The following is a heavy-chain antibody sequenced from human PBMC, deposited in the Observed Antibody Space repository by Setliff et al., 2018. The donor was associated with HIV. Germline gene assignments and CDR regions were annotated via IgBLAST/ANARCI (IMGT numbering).Heavy chain of an antibody. CDR3: AKDKGGYNWNYFDY. V-gene: IGHV3-30*02. CDR1: GFTLSTYG. J-gene: IGHJ4*02. Sequence: GGSLRLSCATSGFTLSTYGMHWVRQAPGKGLEWVARVHYNGNDKFYVDSVKGRFTISRDNSENTLYLQMDGLTAEGTAVYYCAKDKGGYNWNYFDYWGPGTQVTVSS. D-gene: IGHD1-20*01. CDR2: VHYNGNDK.